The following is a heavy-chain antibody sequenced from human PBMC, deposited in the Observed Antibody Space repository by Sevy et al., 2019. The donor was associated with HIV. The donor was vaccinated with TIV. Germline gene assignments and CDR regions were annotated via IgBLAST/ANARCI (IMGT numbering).Heavy chain of an antibody. CDR1: GFTFSTYG. J-gene: IGHJ5*02. CDR2: ISSTSSYI. V-gene: IGHV3-21*01. Sequence: GGSLRLSCAASGFTFSTYGMNWVRQAPGKGLEWVSSISSTSSYIDYAYSVKGRFTISRDNAKNSLYLQMNNLRAEDTDLYYCARDYNSGWRKFNLFDPWGQGTLVTVSS. CDR3: ARDYNSGWRKFNLFDP. D-gene: IGHD6-19*01.